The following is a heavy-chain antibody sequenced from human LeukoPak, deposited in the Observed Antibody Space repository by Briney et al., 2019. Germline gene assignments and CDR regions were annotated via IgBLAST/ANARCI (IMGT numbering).Heavy chain of an antibody. CDR3: ARRGHYTFPY. Sequence: SATLSLTCSVSEASFSNVNYYWVWIRQTPGRGLEWVGSIYSDGTTYYNSSLMSRVTVSVNTSKTQFSLKRTSVTAADTAVYFCARRGHYTFPYWGQGDLVTVSS. CDR1: EASFSNVNYY. V-gene: IGHV4-39*01. D-gene: IGHD2/OR15-2a*01. CDR2: IYSDGTT. J-gene: IGHJ4*02.